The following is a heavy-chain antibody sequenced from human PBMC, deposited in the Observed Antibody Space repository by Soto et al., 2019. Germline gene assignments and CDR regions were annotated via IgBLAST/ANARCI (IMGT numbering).Heavy chain of an antibody. J-gene: IGHJ4*02. CDR3: AQNDSSGSARQYFDY. CDR2: VSAGGDDGTT. Sequence: EVQLLESGGGLVQPGGSLRLSCAASGFTFSSYAMSWVRQAPGKGLEWVSGVSAGGDDGTTYYADSVKGRFTISRDNSQHPLFVQMTSLKAENTAIYYCAQNDSSGSARQYFDYFGQGTLVTVSS. D-gene: IGHD1-1*01. V-gene: IGHV3-23*01. CDR1: GFTFSSYA.